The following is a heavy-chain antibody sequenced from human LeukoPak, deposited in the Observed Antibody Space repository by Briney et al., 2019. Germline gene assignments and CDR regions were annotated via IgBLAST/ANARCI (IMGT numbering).Heavy chain of an antibody. D-gene: IGHD6-19*01. V-gene: IGHV1-18*01. CDR3: ARDGRVGYSSGWLSDYCYYGMDV. CDR2: ISAYNGNT. J-gene: IGHJ6*02. Sequence: ASVKVSCKASGYTFTSYGISWVRQAPGQGLEWMGWISAYNGNTNYAQKLQGRVTMTPDTSTSTAYMELRSLRSDDTAVYYCARDGRVGYSSGWLSDYCYYGMDVWGQGTTVTVSS. CDR1: GYTFTSYG.